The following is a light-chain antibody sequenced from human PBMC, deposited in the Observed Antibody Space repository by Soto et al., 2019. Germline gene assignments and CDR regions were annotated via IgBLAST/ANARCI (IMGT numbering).Light chain of an antibody. V-gene: IGKV3-20*01. CDR3: QQYGSSPQT. Sequence: EVVLTQSPGPLALSRGERATLSCRASQSVSSSYLAWYQHRPGQAPRLLIFGASSRATGIPDRFSGSGSGTDFTLTISRLEPEDFAVYYCQQYGSSPQTFGQGTKVDI. J-gene: IGKJ1*01. CDR1: QSVSSSY. CDR2: GAS.